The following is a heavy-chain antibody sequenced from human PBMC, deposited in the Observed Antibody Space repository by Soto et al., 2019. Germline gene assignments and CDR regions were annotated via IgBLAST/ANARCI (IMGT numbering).Heavy chain of an antibody. Sequence: SETLSLTCTVSGGSISSYYWSWIRQPPGKGLEWIGYIYYSGSTNYNPSLKSRVTISVDTSKNQFSLKLSSVTAADTAVYYCARGKTSSGYYYWFDPWGQGTLVTVSS. CDR3: ARGKTSSGYYYWFDP. CDR1: GGSISSYY. J-gene: IGHJ5*02. CDR2: IYYSGST. V-gene: IGHV4-59*01. D-gene: IGHD3-22*01.